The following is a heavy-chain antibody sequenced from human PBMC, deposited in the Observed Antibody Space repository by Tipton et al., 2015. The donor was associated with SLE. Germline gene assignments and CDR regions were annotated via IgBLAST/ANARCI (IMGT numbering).Heavy chain of an antibody. J-gene: IGHJ4*02. V-gene: IGHV4-59*02. D-gene: IGHD1-26*01. CDR1: GFTVSSNY. Sequence: LRLSCAASGFTVSSNYMSWVRRAPGKGLEWIGSIYYSGSTNYNPSLKSRVTISVDTSKNQFSLKLSSVTAADTAVYYCARSGSYSQFDYWGQGTLVTVSS. CDR3: ARSGSYSQFDY. CDR2: IYYSGST.